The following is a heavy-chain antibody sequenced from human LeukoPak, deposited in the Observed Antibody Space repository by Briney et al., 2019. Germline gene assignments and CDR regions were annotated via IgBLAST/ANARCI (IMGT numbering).Heavy chain of an antibody. CDR2: IYYSGST. V-gene: IGHV4-59*01. CDR3: AREIGVVAHLEY. CDR1: GGSISSYY. J-gene: IGHJ4*02. Sequence: PSETLSLTCTVSGGSISSYYWSWIGQPPGEGLEWIGCIYYSGSTNYNPSLKSRVTISVDTPKNQFSLKLSSVTAADTAVYYFAREIGVVAHLEYWGEGTLVTVSS. D-gene: IGHD3-22*01.